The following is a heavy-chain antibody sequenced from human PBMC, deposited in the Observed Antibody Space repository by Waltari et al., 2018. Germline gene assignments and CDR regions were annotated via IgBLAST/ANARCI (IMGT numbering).Heavy chain of an antibody. CDR2: INAGNGNT. Sequence: QVQLVQSGAEVKKPGASVQVSCKASGYTFTSYAMHWVPQAPGQRLEWMGWINAGNGNTKYSQKFQGRVTITRDTSASTAYMELSSLRSEDTAVYYCARDKGQGWLVPVYYFDYWGQGTLVTVSS. J-gene: IGHJ4*02. D-gene: IGHD6-19*01. CDR3: ARDKGQGWLVPVYYFDY. V-gene: IGHV1-3*01. CDR1: GYTFTSYA.